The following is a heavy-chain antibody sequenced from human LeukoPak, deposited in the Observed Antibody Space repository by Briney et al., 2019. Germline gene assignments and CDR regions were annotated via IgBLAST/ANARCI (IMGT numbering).Heavy chain of an antibody. CDR1: GGSISSYY. CDR3: ARLGRRAAAGTSWFDP. CDR2: IYYSGST. D-gene: IGHD6-13*01. J-gene: IGHJ5*02. V-gene: IGHV4-59*08. Sequence: SETLSLTCTVSGGSISSYYRSWIRQPPGKGLEWIWYIYYSGSTNYNPSLKSRVTISVDTSKNQFSLKLSSVTAADTAVYYCARLGRRAAAGTSWFDPRGQGTLVTVSS.